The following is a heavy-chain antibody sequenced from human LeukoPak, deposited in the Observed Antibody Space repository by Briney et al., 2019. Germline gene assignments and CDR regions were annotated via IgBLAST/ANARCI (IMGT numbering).Heavy chain of an antibody. Sequence: GESLKTSCQGSGYSFTSYWIGWVRQMPGKGLEWMGIIYPGDSDIRYSPSFEGQVTISADKSISTAYLQWSSLRASDSAMYHCARSAGNPPDYWGQGTLVTVSS. J-gene: IGHJ4*02. CDR3: ARSAGNPPDY. CDR2: IYPGDSDI. D-gene: IGHD4-23*01. CDR1: GYSFTSYW. V-gene: IGHV5-51*01.